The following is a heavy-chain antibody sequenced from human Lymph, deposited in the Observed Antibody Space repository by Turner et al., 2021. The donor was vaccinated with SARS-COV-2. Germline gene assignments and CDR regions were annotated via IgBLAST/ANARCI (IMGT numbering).Heavy chain of an antibody. CDR3: ARLVRRAEYYFDY. CDR2: SYYSGSN. D-gene: IGHD3-10*01. Sequence: LQLQESGPGLVKPSETLSLTCTVSGGSISSSSHYWVWIRQHPGRGLEWIGHSYYSGSNYYNPSLKSRVTISVDTSKNQFSLKLSSVTAADTAVYYCARLVRRAEYYFDYWGQGTLVTVSS. V-gene: IGHV4-39*01. CDR1: GGSISSSSHY. J-gene: IGHJ4*02.